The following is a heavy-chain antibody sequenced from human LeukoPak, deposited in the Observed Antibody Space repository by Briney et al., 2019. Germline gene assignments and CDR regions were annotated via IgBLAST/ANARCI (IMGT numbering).Heavy chain of an antibody. CDR2: SRNKANSYTT. CDR1: GFTFSDHY. J-gene: IGHJ4*02. D-gene: IGHD3-22*01. Sequence: GGSLRLSCAASGFTFSDHYMDWVRQAPGEGLAWIARSRNKANSYTTEYAASVKGRFTISRDESKNSLYLQMNSLKTEDTALYHCIRVYDTSGYPDYWGQGTLVTVSS. CDR3: IRVYDTSGYPDY. V-gene: IGHV3-72*01.